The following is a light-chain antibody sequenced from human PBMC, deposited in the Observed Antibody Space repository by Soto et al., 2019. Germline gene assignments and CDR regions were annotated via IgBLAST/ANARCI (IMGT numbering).Light chain of an antibody. CDR1: QSVSTW. CDR2: DAS. CDR3: QQYHNWLPIT. J-gene: IGKJ5*01. V-gene: IGKV1-5*01. Sequence: DIQMTQSPSTLSASVGDRVTITCRASQSVSTWLAWYQQKPGKAPKLLIYDASTLESGVPSRFSGSGSGTEFTLTIDTLQSEDFAVYYCQQYHNWLPITFGQGTRLEI.